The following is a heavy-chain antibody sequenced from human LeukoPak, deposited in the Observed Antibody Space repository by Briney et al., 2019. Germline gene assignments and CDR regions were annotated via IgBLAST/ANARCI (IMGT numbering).Heavy chain of an antibody. CDR3: AREGLTHDAFDI. D-gene: IGHD4/OR15-4a*01. CDR1: GFTFSSYA. J-gene: IGHJ3*02. CDR2: ISGSGGST. Sequence: GGSLRLSCAASGFTFSSYAMSWVRQAPGKGLEWVSAISGSGGSTYYADSVKGRFTISRDNAKNSLYLQMNSLRAEDTAVYYCAREGLTHDAFDIWGQGTMVTVSP. V-gene: IGHV3-23*01.